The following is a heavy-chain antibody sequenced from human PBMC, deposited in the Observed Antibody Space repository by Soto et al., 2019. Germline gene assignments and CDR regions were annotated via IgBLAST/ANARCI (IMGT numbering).Heavy chain of an antibody. Sequence: EVQLVESGGGLVKPGGSLRLSCAASGFTFSSYSMNWVRQAPGKGLEWVSSISSSSSSYIYYADSVKGRFTISRDNAKNSLYLQMNSLRAEDTAVYYCARKMAAAIDAFDIWGQGTMVTVSS. D-gene: IGHD6-13*01. CDR1: GFTFSSYS. CDR3: ARKMAAAIDAFDI. CDR2: ISSSSSSYI. J-gene: IGHJ3*02. V-gene: IGHV3-21*01.